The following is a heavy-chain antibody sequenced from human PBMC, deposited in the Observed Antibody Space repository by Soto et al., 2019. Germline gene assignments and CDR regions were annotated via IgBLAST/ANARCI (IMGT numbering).Heavy chain of an antibody. Sequence: PSETLSLTCTVSGGSVSSGSYYWSWIRQPPGKGLEWIGYIYYSGSTNYNPSLKSRVTISVDTSKNQFSLKLSSVTAADTAVYYCARATEGGWNWFDPWGQGTLVTVSS. CDR2: IYYSGST. CDR1: GGSVSSGSYY. CDR3: ARATEGGWNWFDP. V-gene: IGHV4-61*01. J-gene: IGHJ5*02. D-gene: IGHD4-4*01.